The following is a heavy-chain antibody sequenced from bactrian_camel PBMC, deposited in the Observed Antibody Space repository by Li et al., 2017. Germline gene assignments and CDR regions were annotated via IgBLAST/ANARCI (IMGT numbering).Heavy chain of an antibody. CDR1: GFIYTRRC. Sequence: VQLVESGGGSVQAGGSLRLSCSASGFIYTRRCMGWFRQTPGKEREGVAVMNIGGGSTDYADSVKGRFFISQDNDPNTLSLQMNVLRPEDTAMYYCAARKVARGSHFSLGRAPALRRDEYNFWGQGTQVTVS. CDR2: MNIGGGST. D-gene: IGHD2*01. J-gene: IGHJ4*01. V-gene: IGHV3S1*01. CDR3: AARKVARGSHFSLGRAPALRRDEYNF.